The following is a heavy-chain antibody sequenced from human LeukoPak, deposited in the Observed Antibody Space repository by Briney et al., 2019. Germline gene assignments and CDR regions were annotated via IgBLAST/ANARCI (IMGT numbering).Heavy chain of an antibody. CDR1: GYTFTVYY. Sequence: GASVTVSCKASGYTFTVYYMHWVRQAPGQGLEWMGWINPNSGGTNYAQKFQGRITMTRDTSISTAYMELSRLTSDDTAIYFCARELGRNAFDIWGQGTMVTVSP. CDR3: ARELGRNAFDI. J-gene: IGHJ3*02. D-gene: IGHD7-27*01. V-gene: IGHV1-2*02. CDR2: INPNSGGT.